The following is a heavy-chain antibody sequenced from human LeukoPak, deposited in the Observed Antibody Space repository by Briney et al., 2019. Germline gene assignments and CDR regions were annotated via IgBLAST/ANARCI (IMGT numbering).Heavy chain of an antibody. CDR1: GFTFSDYG. V-gene: IGHV3-30*18. J-gene: IGHJ5*02. Sequence: PGGSLRLSCAASGFTFSDYGMHWVRQAPGKGLEWVTVISSDGSNKYYADSVKGRFTISRDNSKNTLYLQMTSLGPEDTAVYYCAKESFSDILTGYPHAYCFDPWGQGTLVAVSS. CDR2: ISSDGSNK. D-gene: IGHD3-9*01. CDR3: AKESFSDILTGYPHAYCFDP.